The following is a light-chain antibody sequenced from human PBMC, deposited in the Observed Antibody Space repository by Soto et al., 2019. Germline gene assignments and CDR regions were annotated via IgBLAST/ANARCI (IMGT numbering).Light chain of an antibody. CDR1: QSVSSSF. CDR2: GAS. Sequence: EIVLTQSPGTLSLSPGERATLSCRASQSVSSSFLAWYQQKLGQAPRLLIYGASSRATGIPDRFSGSGSGTDFTLTISRLEPEDFAVYYCHQYGSSPATFGQGTKVEIK. J-gene: IGKJ1*01. V-gene: IGKV3-20*01. CDR3: HQYGSSPAT.